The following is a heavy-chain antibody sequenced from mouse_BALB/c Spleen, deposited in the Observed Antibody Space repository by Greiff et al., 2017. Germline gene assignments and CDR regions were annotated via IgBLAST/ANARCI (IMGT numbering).Heavy chain of an antibody. J-gene: IGHJ4*01. Sequence: ESAPGILQPSQTLSLTCSFSGFSLSTSGMGVGWIRQPSGKGLEWLAHIWWDDDKRYNPALKSRLTISKDTSSNQVFLKIASVDTADTATYYCARMNWSYAMDDWGQGTSVTGSS. D-gene: IGHD4-1*01. CDR2: IWWDDDK. CDR1: GFSLSTSGMG. V-gene: IGHV8-8*01. CDR3: ARMNWSYAMDD.